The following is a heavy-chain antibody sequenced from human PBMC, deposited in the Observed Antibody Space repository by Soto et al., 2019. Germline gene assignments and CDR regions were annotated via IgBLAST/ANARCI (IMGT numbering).Heavy chain of an antibody. J-gene: IGHJ5*02. CDR1: GASIRSYH. Sequence: QVQLQESGPGLVKPSETLSLTCAVSGASIRSYHWSWIRQPAGKGLEWIGRMQHTGNTNYNPSLKSRVTMSVDTSKNQISLKMTSVTAADTAVYFCAKDVSSRRWVDPWGQGILVIVSS. D-gene: IGHD3-16*01. V-gene: IGHV4-4*07. CDR2: MQHTGNT. CDR3: AKDVSSRRWVDP.